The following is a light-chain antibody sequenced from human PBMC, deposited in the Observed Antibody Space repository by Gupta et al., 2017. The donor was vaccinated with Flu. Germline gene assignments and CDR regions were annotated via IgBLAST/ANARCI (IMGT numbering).Light chain of an antibody. CDR1: SDVETFKF. CDR2: EGN. Sequence: QSALTQPASVSGSLGQSITISCTSDVETFKFVSWYQQHPGRSPKLMISEGNKRPSGVSLRFSVSKSANTASLTXSXLQGGDXADYYCFSYAGDSSWAFGGGTKVTVL. CDR3: FSYAGDSSWA. J-gene: IGLJ3*02. V-gene: IGLV2-23*01.